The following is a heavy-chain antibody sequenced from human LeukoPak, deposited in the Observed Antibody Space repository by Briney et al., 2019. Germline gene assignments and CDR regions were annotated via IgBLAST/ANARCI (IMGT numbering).Heavy chain of an antibody. Sequence: PGGSLRLSCAASGFTFSSYAMSWVRQAPGKGLVRVSRINSDGSSTSYADSVKGRFTISRDNAKNTLYLQMNSLRAEDTAVYYCAYGDSYFDYWGQGTLVTVSS. CDR2: INSDGSST. V-gene: IGHV3-74*01. J-gene: IGHJ4*02. D-gene: IGHD4-17*01. CDR1: GFTFSSYA. CDR3: AYGDSYFDY.